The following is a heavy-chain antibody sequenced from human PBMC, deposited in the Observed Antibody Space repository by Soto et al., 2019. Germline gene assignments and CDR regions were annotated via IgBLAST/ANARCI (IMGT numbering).Heavy chain of an antibody. CDR3: ARNVDYFDP. D-gene: IGHD4-17*01. V-gene: IGHV1-3*04. CDR2: INTGNGTS. J-gene: IGHJ5*02. Sequence: ASVKVSCKSSGYTFTRYAMRWVRQAPGQGLECIGWINTGNGTSHYSHTSQGRVTFTRDTSASTAYMELSSLTSEDSSVYFCARNVDYFDPWGQGTLVTVSS. CDR1: GYTFTRYA.